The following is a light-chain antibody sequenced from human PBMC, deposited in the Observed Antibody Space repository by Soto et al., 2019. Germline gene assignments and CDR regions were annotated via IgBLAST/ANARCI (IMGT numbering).Light chain of an antibody. J-gene: IGKJ5*01. Sequence: DIQMTQSPAALAASVGDRVTSTCRASQSISSWLAWYQQKAGKAPKLLIYKGSSLESGVPSRFSGSGSGTEFTLTINSLQADDFATYYCQQHNSFSITFGQGTQLEIK. CDR1: QSISSW. CDR2: KGS. V-gene: IGKV1-5*03. CDR3: QQHNSFSIT.